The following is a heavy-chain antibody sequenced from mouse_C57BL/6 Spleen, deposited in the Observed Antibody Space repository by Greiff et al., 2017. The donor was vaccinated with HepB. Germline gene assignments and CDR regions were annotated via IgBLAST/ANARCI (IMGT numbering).Heavy chain of an antibody. V-gene: IGHV1S81*02. CDR2: TNPTNGRT. CDR1: GYTFTSYW. CDR3: ARIKKIVATYFDD. J-gene: IGHJ2*01. Sequence: VQLQQSGAELVKAGASVKMSCKASGYTFTSYWMHWVKQRLGQGLEWFAETNPTNGRTYYNEKFKSKATLTVDNSSSTAYMLLSGPTFEASAVYYCARIKKIVATYFDDWGQGTTLTVSS. D-gene: IGHD1-1*01.